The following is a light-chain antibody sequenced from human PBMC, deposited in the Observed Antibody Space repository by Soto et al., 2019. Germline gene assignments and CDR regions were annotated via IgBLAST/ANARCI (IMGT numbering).Light chain of an antibody. CDR2: EVS. V-gene: IGKV1-5*03. CDR1: QTISSW. Sequence: DIQMTQSPSTLSGSVGDRVTITCRASQTISSWLAWYQHKPGKAPNLLIYEVSTLHSGVPSRFSGSGSGTEFTLTISSLRPDDFATYYCQHYSGDRATFGQGTKVEI. J-gene: IGKJ1*01. CDR3: QHYSGDRAT.